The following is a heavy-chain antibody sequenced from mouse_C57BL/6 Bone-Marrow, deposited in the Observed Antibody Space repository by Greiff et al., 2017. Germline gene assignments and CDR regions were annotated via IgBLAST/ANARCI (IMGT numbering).Heavy chain of an antibody. J-gene: IGHJ4*01. V-gene: IGHV14-4*01. D-gene: IGHD1-1*01. CDR3: TTPSYYGSSPYAMDY. CDR2: IDPENGDT. Sequence: VHVKQSGAELVRPGASVKLSCTASGFNIKDDYMHWVKQRPEQGLEWIGWIDPENGDTEYASKFQGKATITADTSSNTAYLQLSSLTSEDTAVYYCTTPSYYGSSPYAMDYWGQGTSVTVSS. CDR1: GFNIKDDY.